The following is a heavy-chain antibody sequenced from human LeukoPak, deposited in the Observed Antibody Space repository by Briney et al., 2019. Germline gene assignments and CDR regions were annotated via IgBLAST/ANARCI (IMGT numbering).Heavy chain of an antibody. CDR3: ARVWLGGYNEFHLVDY. Sequence: EASVNVSCKASGYTFTSYYMHWVRQAPGQGLEWMGRISAYNGNTNYAQKLQGRVTMTTDTSTSTAYMELRSLRSDDTAVYYCARVWLGGYNEFHLVDYWGQGTLVTVSS. D-gene: IGHD5-24*01. CDR1: GYTFTSYY. J-gene: IGHJ4*02. CDR2: ISAYNGNT. V-gene: IGHV1-18*04.